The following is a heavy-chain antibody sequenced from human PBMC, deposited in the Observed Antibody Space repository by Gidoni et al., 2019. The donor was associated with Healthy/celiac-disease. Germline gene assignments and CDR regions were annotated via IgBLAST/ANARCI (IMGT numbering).Heavy chain of an antibody. Sequence: QVQLVASGVVVVQPGRSLRLSCAASGFTFSSYGRHWVRQAPGKGLEWVAVIWYDGSNKYYADSVKGRFTIARDNSKNTLYLQMNSLRAEDTAVYYCARGMYSSGYYCDYWGQGTLVTVSS. CDR3: ARGMYSSGYYCDY. D-gene: IGHD3-22*01. V-gene: IGHV3-33*01. J-gene: IGHJ4*02. CDR2: IWYDGSNK. CDR1: GFTFSSYG.